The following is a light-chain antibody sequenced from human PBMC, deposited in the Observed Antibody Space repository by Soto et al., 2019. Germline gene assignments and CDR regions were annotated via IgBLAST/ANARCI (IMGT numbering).Light chain of an antibody. V-gene: IGKV3-11*01. CDR2: DAS. CDR1: QSISSS. CDR3: QQRSSWPLT. Sequence: EIVLTQSPATLSLSPGERATLSCRASQSISSSLGWYQQKPGQAPRLLIFDASNRATGIPARFSGSGSGTDFTLTISSLEPEDFALYYCQQRSSWPLTFGQGTRLEIK. J-gene: IGKJ5*01.